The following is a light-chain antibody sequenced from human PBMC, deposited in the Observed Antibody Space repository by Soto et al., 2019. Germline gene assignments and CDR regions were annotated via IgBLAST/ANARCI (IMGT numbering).Light chain of an antibody. J-gene: IGLJ2*01. Sequence: QSALTQPASVSGSPGQSITISCTGTSSDIGGYNYVSWYQQHPGKVPKLIIYGVNSRPSGISNRFSGSKSGITASLTVSGLQAEDEADYYYISYTTTTSLVVFGAGTKLTAL. CDR3: ISYTTTTSLVV. CDR2: GVN. V-gene: IGLV2-14*01. CDR1: SSDIGGYNY.